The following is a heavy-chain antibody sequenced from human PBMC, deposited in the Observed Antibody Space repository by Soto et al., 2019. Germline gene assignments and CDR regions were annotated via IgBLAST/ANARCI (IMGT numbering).Heavy chain of an antibody. J-gene: IGHJ4*02. CDR3: ARDWGGQNYGHFDY. Sequence: GASVKVSCKASGYTFTGYYMHWVRQAPGQGLEWMGWINPNSGGTNYAQKFQGWVTMTRDTSISTAYMELSRLRSDDTAVYYCARDWGGQNYGHFDYWGQGTLVTVSS. CDR2: INPNSGGT. CDR1: GYTFTGYY. D-gene: IGHD1-7*01. V-gene: IGHV1-2*04.